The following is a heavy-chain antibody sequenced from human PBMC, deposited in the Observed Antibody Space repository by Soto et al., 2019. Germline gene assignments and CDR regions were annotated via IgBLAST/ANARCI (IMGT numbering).Heavy chain of an antibody. CDR1: GFSLSTSGVG. D-gene: IGHD3-10*01. CDR3: AHSSMVRGVILYYYYYMDV. CDR2: IYWDDDK. Sequence: QITLKESGPTLVKPTQTLTLTCTFSGFSLSTSGVGVGWIRQPPEKALEWLALIYWDDDKRYSPSLKSRLTITKDTSKNQVVLTMTNIDPVDTATYYYAHSSMVRGVILYYYYYMDVWGKGTTVTVSS. J-gene: IGHJ6*03. V-gene: IGHV2-5*02.